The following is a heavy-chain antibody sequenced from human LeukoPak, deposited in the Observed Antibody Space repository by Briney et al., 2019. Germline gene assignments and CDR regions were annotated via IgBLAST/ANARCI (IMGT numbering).Heavy chain of an antibody. CDR2: IYSGGST. Sequence: GGSLRLSCAASGFTVSSNYMSWVRQAPGKGLEWVSVIYSGGSTYHADSVKGRFTISRDNSKNTLYLQMNSLRAEDTAVYYCARSTLWFGADYWGQGTLVTVSS. CDR3: ARSTLWFGADY. D-gene: IGHD3-10*01. CDR1: GFTVSSNY. V-gene: IGHV3-53*01. J-gene: IGHJ4*02.